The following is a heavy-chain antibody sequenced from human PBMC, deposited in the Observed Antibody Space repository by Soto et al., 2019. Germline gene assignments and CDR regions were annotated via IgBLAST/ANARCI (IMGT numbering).Heavy chain of an antibody. D-gene: IGHD2-2*01. J-gene: IGHJ6*02. CDR2: IYYSGST. Sequence: SETLSLTCTVSGGSISSGDYYWSWIRQPPGEGLEWIGYIYYSGSTYYNPSLNSRLTISVDTSKNQFSLKLSSVTAADTAVYYCARDRGVIIVLPAAGDSYYSGMDVWGQGATVTVSS. V-gene: IGHV4-30-4*01. CDR3: ARDRGVIIVLPAAGDSYYSGMDV. CDR1: GGSISSGDYY.